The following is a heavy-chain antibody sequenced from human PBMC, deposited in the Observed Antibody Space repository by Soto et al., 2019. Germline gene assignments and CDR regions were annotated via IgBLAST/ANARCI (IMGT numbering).Heavy chain of an antibody. J-gene: IGHJ4*02. V-gene: IGHV1-46*01. CDR2: INPNGGST. Sequence: QVQLVQSGAEVKKPGASVKVSCKASGYTFIHYYIHWVRQAPGQGLEWMAIINPNGGSTNYAQKFRGRVTVTSDTSMTTVSMELNSLGSDDTAVYFCARSLLQGDFWGQGTLVTVSS. CDR3: ARSLLQGDF. CDR1: GYTFIHYY. D-gene: IGHD2-21*01.